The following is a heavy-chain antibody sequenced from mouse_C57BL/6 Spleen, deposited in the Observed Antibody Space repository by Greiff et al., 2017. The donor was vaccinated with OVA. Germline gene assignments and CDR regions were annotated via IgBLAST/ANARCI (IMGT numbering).Heavy chain of an antibody. J-gene: IGHJ4*01. V-gene: IGHV1-82*01. CDR2: IYPGDGDT. CDR1: GYAFSSSW. CDR3: ARSYGSFYAMDY. Sequence: VQLQQSGPELVKPGASVKISCKASGYAFSSSWMNWVKQRPGKGLEWIGRIYPGDGDTNYNGKFKGKATLTVAKSSSTAYMQLSSLTSEDSAVYFCARSYGSFYAMDYWGQGTSVTVSS. D-gene: IGHD1-1*01.